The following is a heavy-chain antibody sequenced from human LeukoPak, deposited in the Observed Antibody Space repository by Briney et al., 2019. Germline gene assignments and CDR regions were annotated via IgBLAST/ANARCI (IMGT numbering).Heavy chain of an antibody. D-gene: IGHD3-10*01. Sequence: SQTLSLTCTVSGGSISSGSYSWSWIRQPAGKGLEWIGRIYTSGSTNYNPSLKSRVTIPVDTSKNQFSMKLSSVTAADTAVYYCASSTGSGSYYPLFDYWGQGTLVTVSS. CDR3: ASSTGSGSYYPLFDY. CDR1: GGSISSGSYS. V-gene: IGHV4-61*02. J-gene: IGHJ4*02. CDR2: IYTSGST.